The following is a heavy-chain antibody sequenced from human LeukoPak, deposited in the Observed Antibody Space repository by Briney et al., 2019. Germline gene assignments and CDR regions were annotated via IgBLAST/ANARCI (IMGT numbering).Heavy chain of an antibody. CDR3: ARDACSSRICSAGGNWFDP. Sequence: ASVKVSCKASGYTFTSYYMHWVRQAPGLGLEWMGIINPSGGSTTYAQKFQGRVTMTRDTSTSTVYMELSSLRSEDTAVYYCARDACSSRICSAGGNWFDPWGQGTLVTVSS. J-gene: IGHJ5*02. CDR2: INPSGGST. V-gene: IGHV1-46*01. CDR1: GYTFTSYY. D-gene: IGHD2-2*01.